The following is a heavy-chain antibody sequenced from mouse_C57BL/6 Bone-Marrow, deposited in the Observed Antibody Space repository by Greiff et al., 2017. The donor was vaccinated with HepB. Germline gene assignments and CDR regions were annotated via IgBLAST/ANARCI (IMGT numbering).Heavy chain of an antibody. CDR1: GYTFTSYW. Sequence: QVQLQQPGAELVMPGASVKLSCKASGYTFTSYWMHWVKQRPGQGLEWIGEIDPSDSYTNYNQKFKGKSTLTVDKSSSTAYMQLSSLTSEDSAVYNCASATWDDYTMDYRGQGASVTASS. V-gene: IGHV1-69*01. D-gene: IGHD4-1*01. CDR2: IDPSDSYT. CDR3: ASATWDDYTMDY. J-gene: IGHJ4*01.